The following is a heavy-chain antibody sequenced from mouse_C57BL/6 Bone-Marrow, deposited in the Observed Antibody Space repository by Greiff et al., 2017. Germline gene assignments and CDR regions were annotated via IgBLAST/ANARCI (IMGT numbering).Heavy chain of an antibody. CDR1: GFSLTSYA. CDR2: IWTGGGT. CDR3: ARIYYGSSWYFDV. D-gene: IGHD1-1*01. V-gene: IGHV2-9-1*01. Sequence: VKLVESGPGLVAPSQSLSITCTVSGFSLTSYAISWVRQPPGKGLEWLGVIWTGGGTNNNSALKYRLSISKDNSKSPVFLKMNSLQTDDTARYYCARIYYGSSWYFDVWGTGTTVTVSS. J-gene: IGHJ1*03.